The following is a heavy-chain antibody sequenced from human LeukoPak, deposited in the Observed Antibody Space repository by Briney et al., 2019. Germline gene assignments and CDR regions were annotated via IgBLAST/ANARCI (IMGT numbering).Heavy chain of an antibody. V-gene: IGHV4-30-4*01. CDR2: IYYSGST. J-gene: IGHJ6*02. D-gene: IGHD4-11*01. Sequence: PSETLSLTCTVSGGSISSGDYYWSWIRQPPGKGLEWIGYIYYSGSTYYNPSLKSRVIISVDTSKNQFSLKLSSVTAADTAVYYCARDLSTDSNYAYGMDVWGQGTTVTVSS. CDR1: GGSISSGDYY. CDR3: ARDLSTDSNYAYGMDV.